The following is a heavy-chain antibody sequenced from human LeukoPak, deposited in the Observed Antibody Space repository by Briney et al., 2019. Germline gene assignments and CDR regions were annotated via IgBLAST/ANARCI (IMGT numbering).Heavy chain of an antibody. J-gene: IGHJ5*02. V-gene: IGHV1-69*05. CDR2: IIPIFGTA. CDR3: AKDQYNWFDP. Sequence: SVKVSCKASGGTFSSYAISWVRQAPGQGLEWMGRIIPIFGTANYAQKFQGRVTITTDESTSTAYMELSSLRSEDTAVYYCAKDQYNWFDPWGQGTLVTVSS. CDR1: GGTFSSYA.